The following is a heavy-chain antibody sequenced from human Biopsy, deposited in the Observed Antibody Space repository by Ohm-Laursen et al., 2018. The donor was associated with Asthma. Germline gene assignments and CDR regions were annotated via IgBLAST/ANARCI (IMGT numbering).Heavy chain of an antibody. J-gene: IGHJ4*02. D-gene: IGHD4/OR15-4a*01. CDR3: RALPTRTMYFDS. V-gene: IGHV3-9*01. CDR2: ISWNSRSI. CDR1: GLNFEDYV. Sequence: LRLSCTASGLNFEDYVMHWVRQAPGKGLEWVSGISWNSRSIGYGDSVKGRFTISRDNTKNSLYLQMNSLSPEDTAMYYCRALPTRTMYFDSWGQGTLVTVSS.